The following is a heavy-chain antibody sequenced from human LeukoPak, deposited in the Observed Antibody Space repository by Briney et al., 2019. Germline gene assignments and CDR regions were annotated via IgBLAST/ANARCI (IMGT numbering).Heavy chain of an antibody. CDR1: GGSISSGGYC. Sequence: SETLSLTCTVSGGSISSGGYCWSWIRQHPGKGLEWIGYIYYSGSTYYNPSLKSRVTISVDTSKNQFSLKLSSVTAADTAVYYCARVSDDYVWGSYRLYYFDYWGQGTLVTVSS. D-gene: IGHD3-16*01. J-gene: IGHJ4*02. CDR2: IYYSGST. CDR3: ARVSDDYVWGSYRLYYFDY. V-gene: IGHV4-31*03.